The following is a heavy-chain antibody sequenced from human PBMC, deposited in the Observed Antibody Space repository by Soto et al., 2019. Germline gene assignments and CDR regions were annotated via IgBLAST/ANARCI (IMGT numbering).Heavy chain of an antibody. D-gene: IGHD3-10*01. V-gene: IGHV1-2*04. CDR2: INPNSGGT. CDR1: GYTFTGYY. J-gene: IGHJ4*02. Sequence: ASVKVSCKASGYTFTGYYMHWVRQAPGQGLEWMGWINPNSGGTNYAQKFQGWVTMSRDTSISTAYMEPSRLRSDDTAVYYCARGSGSGSYYNVGYWGQGTLVTVSS. CDR3: ARGSGSGSYYNVGY.